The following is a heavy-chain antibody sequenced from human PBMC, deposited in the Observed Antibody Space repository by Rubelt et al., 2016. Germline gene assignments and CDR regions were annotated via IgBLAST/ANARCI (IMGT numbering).Heavy chain of an antibody. J-gene: IGHJ6*02. CDR1: GGTFSSYA. V-gene: IGHV1-46*01. D-gene: IGHD3-10*01. CDR2: INPSGGRT. Sequence: QVQLVQSGAEVKKPGSSVKVSCKASGGTFSSYAISWVRQAPGQGLEWMGIINPSGGRTTYAQKSQGRVSMSGDTSTCTVYMELSSLRSEDTAVYYCARGGEHQISTSRRGMDVWGQGTTVTVSS. CDR3: ARGGEHQISTSRRGMDV.